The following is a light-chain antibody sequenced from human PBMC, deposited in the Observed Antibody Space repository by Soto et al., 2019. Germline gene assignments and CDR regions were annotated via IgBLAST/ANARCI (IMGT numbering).Light chain of an antibody. V-gene: IGLV2-14*03. Sequence: QSALTQPASVSGSPGQSITISCTGTSSDVGGYNYVSWYQHHPGKAPKLMIFDVSNRPSGVSNRFSGSKSGNTASLTISGLQPEDEADYFCSSYTTCNTLQLAFGTGTRVTI. J-gene: IGLJ1*01. CDR1: SSDVGGYNY. CDR3: SSYTTCNTLQLA. CDR2: DVS.